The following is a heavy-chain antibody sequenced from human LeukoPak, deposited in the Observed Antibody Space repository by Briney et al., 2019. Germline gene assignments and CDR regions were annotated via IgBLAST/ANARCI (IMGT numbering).Heavy chain of an antibody. CDR1: GFTFSSYW. Sequence: GGSLRLSCAASGFTFSSYWMSWVRQAPGKGLEWVANIKQDGSEKYYVDSVKGRFTISRDNAKDSLYLQMNSLRAEDTAVYYCARDQIRYGDYVDYWGQGTLVTVSS. CDR2: IKQDGSEK. J-gene: IGHJ4*02. D-gene: IGHD4-17*01. V-gene: IGHV3-7*01. CDR3: ARDQIRYGDYVDY.